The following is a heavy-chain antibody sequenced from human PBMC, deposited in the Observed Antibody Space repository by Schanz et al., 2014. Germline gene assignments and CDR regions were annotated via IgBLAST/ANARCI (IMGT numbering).Heavy chain of an antibody. J-gene: IGHJ4*02. D-gene: IGHD6-13*01. CDR2: IYHSGNT. CDR1: GASITSSHW. Sequence: QVQLQESGPGLLKPSGTLSLTCAVSGASITSSHWWSWVRQPPGKGLEWIGEIYHSGNTNYSPSLKSRVTISVDKSKNQFTLMLGSVTAADTAVYYCARAAGPVDYWGQGTLVTVSS. CDR3: ARAAGPVDY. V-gene: IGHV4-4*02.